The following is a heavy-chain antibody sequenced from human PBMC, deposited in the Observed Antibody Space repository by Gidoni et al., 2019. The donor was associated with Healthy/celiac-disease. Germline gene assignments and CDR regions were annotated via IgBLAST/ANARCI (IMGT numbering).Heavy chain of an antibody. D-gene: IGHD1-26*01. CDR3: AKDGEPYSGSYGGGFDY. V-gene: IGHV3-23*01. Sequence: EVQLLESGGGLVQPGGSLRLSCPASGFTFSSYAMSLVRQAPGKGLGWVPAISGSGGSTYYADSVKGRFTISRDNSKNTLYLQMNSLRAEDTAVYYCAKDGEPYSGSYGGGFDYWGQGTLVTVSS. J-gene: IGHJ4*02. CDR1: GFTFSSYA. CDR2: ISGSGGST.